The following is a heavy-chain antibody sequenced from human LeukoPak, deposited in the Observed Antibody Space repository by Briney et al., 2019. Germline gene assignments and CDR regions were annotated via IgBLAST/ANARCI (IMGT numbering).Heavy chain of an antibody. V-gene: IGHV4-4*09. CDR2: IFSSGST. D-gene: IGHD3-10*01. J-gene: IGHJ4*02. CDR1: GGSISGYH. CDR3: ARHLIGSSVCTEY. Sequence: SETLSLTCTVSGGSISGYHWSWIRHPPGKGLEWMGYIFSSGSTNYNRSLTSRVTLSIDTSKNQFSLKLSSVTAADTAVYYCARHLIGSSVCTEYWGQGTLVTVSS.